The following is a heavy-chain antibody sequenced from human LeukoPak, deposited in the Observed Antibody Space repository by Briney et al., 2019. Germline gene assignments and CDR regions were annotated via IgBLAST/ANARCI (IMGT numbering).Heavy chain of an antibody. CDR3: ARVRTSSSGWYGGPPVLDY. D-gene: IGHD6-19*01. J-gene: IGHJ4*02. CDR1: GFTFDDYA. V-gene: IGHV3-9*01. Sequence: GGSLRLSCAASGFTFDDYAMHWVRQAPEKGLEWVSGISWNSGSIGYADSVKGRFTISRDNAKNSLYLQMNSLRAEDTAVYYCARVRTSSSGWYGGPPVLDYWGQGTLVTVSS. CDR2: ISWNSGSI.